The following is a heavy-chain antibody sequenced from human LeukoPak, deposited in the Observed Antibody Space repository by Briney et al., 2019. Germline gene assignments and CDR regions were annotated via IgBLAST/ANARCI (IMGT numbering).Heavy chain of an antibody. Sequence: SETLSLTCSVSGGSISSYYCSWIRQPPRKGLEWIGYIYYSVSTHYTPSLKSRVTISVDTSKNLFSLKLSSVAAADTAVYYCARMYYDFWSGYYTGNYFDYWGQGTLVTVSS. CDR1: GGSISSYY. J-gene: IGHJ4*02. D-gene: IGHD3-3*01. CDR3: ARMYYDFWSGYYTGNYFDY. CDR2: IYYSVST. V-gene: IGHV4-59*01.